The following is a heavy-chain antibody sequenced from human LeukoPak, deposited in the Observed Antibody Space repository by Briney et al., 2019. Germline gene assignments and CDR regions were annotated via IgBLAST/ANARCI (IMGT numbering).Heavy chain of an antibody. D-gene: IGHD3-9*01. V-gene: IGHV1-46*01. J-gene: IGHJ2*01. CDR1: GYSFTSHY. CDR2: INPSGGTT. Sequence: GASVKVSCKASGYSFTSHYMHWVRQAPGQGLEWMGIINPSGGTTTYTQKFQGRVTMTSDTSTSTVYMELRSLTSDDTAVYYCARDSDWVFDLWGRGTVVTVSS. CDR3: ARDSDWVFDL.